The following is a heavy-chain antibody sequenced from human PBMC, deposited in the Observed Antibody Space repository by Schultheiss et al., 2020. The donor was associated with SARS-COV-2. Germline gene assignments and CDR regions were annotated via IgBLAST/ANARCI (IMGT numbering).Heavy chain of an antibody. J-gene: IGHJ3*02. Sequence: GGSLRLSCAASGFTFSSYAMHWVRQAPGKGLEWVAVISYDGSNKYYADSVKGRFTISRDNSKNTLYLQMNSLRAEDTAVYYCASYRGYSYGYVDAFDIWGQGTMVTVSS. CDR3: ASYRGYSYGYVDAFDI. CDR2: ISYDGSNK. CDR1: GFTFSSYA. D-gene: IGHD5-18*01. V-gene: IGHV3-30*07.